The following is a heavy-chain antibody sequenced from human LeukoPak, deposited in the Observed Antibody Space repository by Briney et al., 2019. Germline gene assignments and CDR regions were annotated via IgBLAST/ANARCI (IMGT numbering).Heavy chain of an antibody. V-gene: IGHV1-2*02. CDR2: INPNSGGT. D-gene: IGHD3-3*01. CDR3: ARAVVLRFLEWPPLPAH. Sequence: ASVKVSCKASGYTFTGYYMHWVRQAPGQGLEWMGWINPNSGGTNYAQKFQGRVTMTRDTSISTAYMELSRLRSDDTAVYYCARAVVLRFLEWPPLPAHWGQGTLVTVSS. J-gene: IGHJ1*01. CDR1: GYTFTGYY.